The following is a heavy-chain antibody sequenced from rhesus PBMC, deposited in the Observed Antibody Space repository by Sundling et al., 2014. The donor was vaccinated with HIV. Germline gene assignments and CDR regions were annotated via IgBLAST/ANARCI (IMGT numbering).Heavy chain of an antibody. J-gene: IGHJ4*01. CDR3: IRPPRGYNIWTGYSY. Sequence: EVQLVESGGGLVQPGGSLRLSCAASGFTLSDDYMEWVRQAPGKGLEWVGQINPNGGTTFLMDSVKGRFTISRDNAKNTLYLQINSLKIEDTAVYYCIRPPRGYNIWTGYSYWGQGVLVTVSS. CDR1: GFTLSDDY. V-gene: IGHV3-176*02. D-gene: IGHD3-3*01. CDR2: INPNGGTT.